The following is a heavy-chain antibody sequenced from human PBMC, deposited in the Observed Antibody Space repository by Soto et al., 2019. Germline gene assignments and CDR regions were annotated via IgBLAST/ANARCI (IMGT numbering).Heavy chain of an antibody. D-gene: IGHD2-2*01. Sequence: QVQLVQSGAEVKKPGASVKVSCKASGYTFTSYGISWVRQAPGQGLEWMGWISAYNGKTNYAEKLQGRVTMTTDTSTSTAYMELRSLRSDDTAVYYCARECSTSGTRYYYYYMDVWGKGTTVTVSS. J-gene: IGHJ6*03. CDR2: ISAYNGKT. V-gene: IGHV1-18*01. CDR3: ARECSTSGTRYYYYYMDV. CDR1: GYTFTSYG.